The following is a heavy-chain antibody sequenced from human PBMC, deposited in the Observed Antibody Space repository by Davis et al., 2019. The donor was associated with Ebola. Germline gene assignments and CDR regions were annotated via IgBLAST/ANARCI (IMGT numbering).Heavy chain of an antibody. J-gene: IGHJ4*02. D-gene: IGHD6-19*01. V-gene: IGHV3-73*01. CDR1: GFTFSGSA. CDR2: IRSKANSYAT. Sequence: GESLKISCAASGFTFSGSAMKWVRPASAKGLEWVGRIRSKANSYATAYAASVKGRFTISRDDSKNTAYLQMNSLRAEDTAVYYCANGWKYYFDYWGQGTPITVSS. CDR3: ANGWKYYFDY.